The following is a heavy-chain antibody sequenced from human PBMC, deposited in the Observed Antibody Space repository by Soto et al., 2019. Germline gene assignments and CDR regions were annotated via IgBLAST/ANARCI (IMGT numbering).Heavy chain of an antibody. CDR3: ARAYSSSDDVDY. V-gene: IGHV1-2*04. CDR2: INPNSGGR. D-gene: IGHD3-22*01. Sequence: QVQLVQSGAEVEKPGASVKVSCKASGYAFTDYYMHWVRQAPGQGLEWMGWINPNSGGRSYAQKFQGWVTMTRDTSISTAYMELNRVDTAAYYCARAYSSSDDVDYWGQGTLVTVSS. J-gene: IGHJ4*02. CDR1: GYAFTDYY.